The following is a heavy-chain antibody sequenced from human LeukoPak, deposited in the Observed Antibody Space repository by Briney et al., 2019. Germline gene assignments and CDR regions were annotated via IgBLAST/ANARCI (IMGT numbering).Heavy chain of an antibody. CDR2: FDPEDGET. Sequence: GASVKVSCKVSGYTLTELSMHWVRQAPGKGLEWMGGFDPEDGETIYAQKFQGRVTMTEDTSTDTAYMELSSLRSEDTAVYYCATPVRSIVVVPAAPQNYYYYGMDVWGQGTRSPSP. V-gene: IGHV1-24*01. CDR1: GYTLTELS. CDR3: ATPVRSIVVVPAAPQNYYYYGMDV. J-gene: IGHJ6*02. D-gene: IGHD2-2*01.